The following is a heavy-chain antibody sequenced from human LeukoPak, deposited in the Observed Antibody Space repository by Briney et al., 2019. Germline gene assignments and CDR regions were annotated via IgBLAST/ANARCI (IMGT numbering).Heavy chain of an antibody. CDR3: ARESWGRKDAFDI. J-gene: IGHJ3*02. CDR2: INPKSGAA. V-gene: IGHV1-2*05. Sequence: ASVKVSCKASGYTFTVYYMHYVRQAPGQGLECMGRINPKSGAADYAQKFQGRVTMTGATPISTAYMDLSSLKSDDTEVYYCARESWGRKDAFDIWAQGPMVTVSS. CDR1: GYTFTVYY. D-gene: IGHD3-16*01.